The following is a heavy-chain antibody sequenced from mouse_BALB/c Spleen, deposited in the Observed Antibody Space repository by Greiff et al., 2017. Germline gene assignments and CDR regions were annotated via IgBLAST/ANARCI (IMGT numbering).Heavy chain of an antibody. V-gene: IGHV14-3*02. J-gene: IGHJ4*01. CDR2: IDPANGNT. CDR3: DCGYYYAMDY. CDR1: GFNIKDTY. Sequence: EVQLQQSGAELVKPGASVKLSCTASGFNIKDTYMHWVKQRPEQGLEWIGRIDPANGNTKYDPKFQGKATITADTSSNTAYLQLSSLTSEDTAVYYYDCGYYYAMDYWGQGTSVTVSS.